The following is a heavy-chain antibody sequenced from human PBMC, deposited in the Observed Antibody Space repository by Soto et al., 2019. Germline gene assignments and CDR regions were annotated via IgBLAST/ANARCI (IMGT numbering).Heavy chain of an antibody. CDR3: AALWFGELAFNY. CDR2: VYHNGIM. J-gene: IGHJ4*01. Sequence: SETLSLTCSVSGYSIRSGCYWGCVRHSPGKGLEWLGSVYHNGIMFHNPSFQSRVTISVDTSKNQFSLNLRSVTAADTAVYYCAALWFGELAFNYWGHGILVTVSS. V-gene: IGHV4-38-2*02. D-gene: IGHD3-10*01. CDR1: GYSIRSGCY.